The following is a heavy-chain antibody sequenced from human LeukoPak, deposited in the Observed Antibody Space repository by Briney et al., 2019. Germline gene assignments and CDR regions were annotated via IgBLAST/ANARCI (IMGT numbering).Heavy chain of an antibody. D-gene: IGHD6-13*01. Sequence: SETLSLTCTVSGGSISSSSYYWGWIRQPPGKGLEWIGSIYYSGSTYYNPSLKSRVTISVDTSKNQFSLKLSSVTAADTAVYYCARYRYSSSWNPSGNYWGQGTLVTVSS. CDR1: GGSISSSSYY. CDR2: IYYSGST. CDR3: ARYRYSSSWNPSGNY. V-gene: IGHV4-39*07. J-gene: IGHJ4*02.